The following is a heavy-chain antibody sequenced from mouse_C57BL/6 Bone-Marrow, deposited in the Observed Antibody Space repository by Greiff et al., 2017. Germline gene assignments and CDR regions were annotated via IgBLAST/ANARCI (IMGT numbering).Heavy chain of an antibody. CDR2: INPGSGGT. CDR3: ARFYYYGRSLFDY. Sequence: VQLVESGAELVRPGTSVKVSCKASGYAFTNYLIEWVKQRPGQGLEWIGVINPGSGGTNYNEKFKGKATLTADKSSSTAYMQLSSLTSEASAVYFCARFYYYGRSLFDYWGQGTTLTVSS. J-gene: IGHJ2*01. V-gene: IGHV1-54*01. D-gene: IGHD1-1*01. CDR1: GYAFTNYL.